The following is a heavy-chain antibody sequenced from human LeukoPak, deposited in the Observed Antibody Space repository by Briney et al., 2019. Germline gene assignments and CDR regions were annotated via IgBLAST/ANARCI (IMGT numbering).Heavy chain of an antibody. V-gene: IGHV4-34*01. J-gene: IGHJ4*02. D-gene: IGHD2-15*01. CDR3: ARATYCSRDNCSSGTFDY. CDR2: INGSGST. Sequence: SETLSLTCAVYGGSFSGYDLSWIRQPPGKGLEWVGEINGSGSTNYNPSLKSRVTIPVATSKNQSSLTLSSVTAADTAVYYCARATYCSRDNCSSGTFDYWGQGTLLTVSS. CDR1: GGSFSGYD.